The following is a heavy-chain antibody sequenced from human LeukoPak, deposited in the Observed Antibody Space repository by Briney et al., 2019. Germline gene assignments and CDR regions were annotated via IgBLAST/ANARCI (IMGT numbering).Heavy chain of an antibody. D-gene: IGHD6-19*01. CDR1: GGSISSYY. J-gene: IGHJ5*02. CDR3: ARDPSIAVADWFDP. V-gene: IGHV4-4*07. CDR2: IYTSGST. Sequence: SETLSLTCTVSGGSISSYYCSWIRQPAGKGLEWIGRIYTSGSTNYNPSLKSRVTMSVDTSKNQFSLKLSSVTAADTAVYYCARDPSIAVADWFDPWGQGTLVTVSS.